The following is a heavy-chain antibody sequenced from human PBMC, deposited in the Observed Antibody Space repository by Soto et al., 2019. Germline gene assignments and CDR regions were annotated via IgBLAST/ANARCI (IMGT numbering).Heavy chain of an antibody. CDR3: ARGLGIYVRFDS. CDR1: GGSVYDFY. Sequence: PSETLSLTCSVSGGSVYDFYWNWLRQTPGKGLEWIGNIYNNGRTNYNPSLKNRVTISIDTSKNQFSLHLSSVTTADTAMYFCARGLGIYVRFDSWVHITLVTVSS. CDR2: IYNNGRT. J-gene: IGHJ4*01. D-gene: IGHD3-10*02. V-gene: IGHV4-59*02.